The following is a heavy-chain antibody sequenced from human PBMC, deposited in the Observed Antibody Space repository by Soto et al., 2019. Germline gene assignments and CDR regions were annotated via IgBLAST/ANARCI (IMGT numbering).Heavy chain of an antibody. Sequence: SGGSLRLSCAASGFSFSYYTMNWVRQAPGKGLEWIAYISSGSRAKHYADSVKGRFTVSRDNAKNSLFLQMNSLRDEDTAVYYCARRGDSWRFMDVWGQGTAVTVSS. CDR2: ISSGSRAK. D-gene: IGHD2-15*01. J-gene: IGHJ6*02. CDR3: ARRGDSWRFMDV. CDR1: GFSFSYYT. V-gene: IGHV3-48*02.